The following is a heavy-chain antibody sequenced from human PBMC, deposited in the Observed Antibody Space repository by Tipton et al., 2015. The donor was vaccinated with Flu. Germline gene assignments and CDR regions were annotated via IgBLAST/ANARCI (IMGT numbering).Heavy chain of an antibody. V-gene: IGHV4-34*01. CDR1: GGSFSEYY. CDR3: ARTKTAFYDYGDYFDY. CDR2: IYHTGST. Sequence: TLSLTCAVNGGSFSEYYWSWIRQSPGKGLEWIGEIYHTGSTNYNPSLKSRVTMSIDTSKSQFSLSLNSVTAADTAVYYCARTKTAFYDYGDYFDYRGPGTPVTVSS. D-gene: IGHD4-17*01. J-gene: IGHJ4*02.